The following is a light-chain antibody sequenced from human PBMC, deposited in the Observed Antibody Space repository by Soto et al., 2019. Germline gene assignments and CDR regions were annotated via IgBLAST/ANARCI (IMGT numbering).Light chain of an antibody. V-gene: IGKV1-5*03. CDR3: QQYNSYPFT. Sequence: DIQMTQSPSTLSASVGDRVTITCRASQSISSWLAWYQQKPGKAPNLLIYKASSLESGVPSRFSGSGSVTEFTLTISSLQPDDFATYYCQQYNSYPFTFGGGTKVEIK. CDR2: KAS. CDR1: QSISSW. J-gene: IGKJ4*01.